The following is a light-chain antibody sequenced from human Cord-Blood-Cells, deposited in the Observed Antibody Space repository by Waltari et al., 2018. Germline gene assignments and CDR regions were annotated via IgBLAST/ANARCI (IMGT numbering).Light chain of an antibody. CDR2: EVS. CDR3: SSYAGSNNLGV. Sequence: QSALTQPPSASGSPGQSVTISCTGTSSAVGGYNYVSWYQQHPGKAPKLMIYEVSKRPSGVPDRFSGSKSGNTASQTVSGLQAEDEADYYCSSYAGSNNLGVFGGGTKLTVL. CDR1: SSAVGGYNY. V-gene: IGLV2-8*01. J-gene: IGLJ2*01.